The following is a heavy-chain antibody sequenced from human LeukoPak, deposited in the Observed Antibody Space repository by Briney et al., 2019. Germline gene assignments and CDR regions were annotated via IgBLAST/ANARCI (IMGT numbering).Heavy chain of an antibody. CDR1: GGSISSGSYY. CDR3: ARGGYYGSGNDFRFDP. V-gene: IGHV4-61*02. J-gene: IGHJ5*02. Sequence: SETLSLTCTVSGGSISSGSYYWSWIRQPAGRGLEWIGRIYTSGSTNYNPSLKSRVTISVDTSKSQFSLKLSSVTAADTAIYYCARGGYYGSGNDFRFDPWGQGTLVTVSS. D-gene: IGHD3-10*01. CDR2: IYTSGST.